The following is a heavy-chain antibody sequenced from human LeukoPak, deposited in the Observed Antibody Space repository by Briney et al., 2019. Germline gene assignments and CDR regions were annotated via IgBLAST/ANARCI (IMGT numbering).Heavy chain of an antibody. J-gene: IGHJ4*02. CDR2: IKHDGSEE. CDR3: ARHTSGGIDY. Sequence: GGSLRLSCAASGFTFNTYWMTWVRQAPGKGLEWVANIKHDGSEEYYVDSVQGRFTISRDNAKNSLYLQMNSLRVEDTAVYYCARHTSGGIDYWAQGTLVTVSS. CDR1: GFTFNTYW. D-gene: IGHD2-2*02. V-gene: IGHV3-7*01.